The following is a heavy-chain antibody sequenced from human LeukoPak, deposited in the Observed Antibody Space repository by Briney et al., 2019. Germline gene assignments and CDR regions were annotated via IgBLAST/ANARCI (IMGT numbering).Heavy chain of an antibody. CDR3: AREGRGYSYAFEY. CDR2: INSDGSST. J-gene: IGHJ4*02. V-gene: IGHV3-74*01. CDR1: GFTFSNYW. D-gene: IGHD5-18*01. Sequence: GGSLRLSCAASGFTFSNYWMHWVRQAPGKGLVWVSRINSDGSSTTYADSVKGRFTISRDNGQSTLYLQMNSLRAEDTAVYYCAREGRGYSYAFEYWGQGTLVTVSS.